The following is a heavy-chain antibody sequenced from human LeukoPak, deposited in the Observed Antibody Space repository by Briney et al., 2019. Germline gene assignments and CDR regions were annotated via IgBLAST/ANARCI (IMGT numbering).Heavy chain of an antibody. J-gene: IGHJ4*02. CDR3: ARQTPPSPRSGWYPPHDF. CDR1: DGSISSYY. CDR2: IYSSGKT. V-gene: IGHV4-59*08. Sequence: SAETLSLTCTLSDGSISSYYRTWVRQPPGKGLEWVGYIYSSGKTNYNPAHKRRVTMSVKTYKKQLSLKEVSVIAADTGVYYCARQTPPSPRSGWYPPHDFWGQGTLVTVSS. D-gene: IGHD6-19*01.